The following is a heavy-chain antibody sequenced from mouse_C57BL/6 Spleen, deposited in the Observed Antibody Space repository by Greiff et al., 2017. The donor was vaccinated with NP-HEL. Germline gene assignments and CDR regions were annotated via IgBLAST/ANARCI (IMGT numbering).Heavy chain of an antibody. CDR1: GYAFSSYW. CDR2: IYPGDGDT. Sequence: VQLQESGAELVKPGASVKISCKASGYAFSSYWMNWVKQRPGKGLEWIGQIYPGDGDTNYNGKFKGKATLTADKSSSTAFMQLSSLTSEDSAVYFCARDYSKGTWYAMDYWGQGTSVTVSS. D-gene: IGHD2-5*01. V-gene: IGHV1-80*01. CDR3: ARDYSKGTWYAMDY. J-gene: IGHJ4*01.